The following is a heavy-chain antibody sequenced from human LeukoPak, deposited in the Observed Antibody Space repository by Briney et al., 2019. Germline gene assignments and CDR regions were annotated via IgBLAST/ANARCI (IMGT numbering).Heavy chain of an antibody. D-gene: IGHD2-2*01. CDR2: LSGSGDTI. CDR1: GFTFSNYA. J-gene: IGHJ5*02. CDR3: ARRILPAPNPTWICPFDP. Sequence: PGGSLRLSCLASGFTFSNYAMNWVRQSPGKGLEWVSGLSGSGDTIYYADSVKGRFTISRDNSKNTLYLQMNSLRAEDTAVYYCARRILPAPNPTWICPFDPWGQGTLVTVSS. V-gene: IGHV3-23*01.